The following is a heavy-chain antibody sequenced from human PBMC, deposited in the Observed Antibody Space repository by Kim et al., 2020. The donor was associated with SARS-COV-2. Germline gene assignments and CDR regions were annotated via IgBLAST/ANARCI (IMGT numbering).Heavy chain of an antibody. V-gene: IGHV4-34*01. CDR2: INHSGST. CDR1: GGSFSGYY. D-gene: IGHD6-19*01. Sequence: SETLSLTCAVYGGSFSGYYWSWIRQPPGKGLEWIGEINHSGSTNYNPSLKSRVTISVDTSKNQFSLKLSSVTAADTAVYYCARGSPLYSSGWYRTYYFDYWGQGTLVTVSS. CDR3: ARGSPLYSSGWYRTYYFDY. J-gene: IGHJ4*02.